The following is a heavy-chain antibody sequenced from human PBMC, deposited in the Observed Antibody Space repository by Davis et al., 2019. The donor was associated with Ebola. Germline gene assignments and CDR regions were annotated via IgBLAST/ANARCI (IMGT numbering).Heavy chain of an antibody. CDR1: GFTFSDYY. J-gene: IGHJ6*02. V-gene: IGHV3-23*01. CDR3: AREDSSSIYYYYGMDV. CDR2: ISGSGGST. Sequence: GESLKISCAASGFTFSDYYMSWVRQAPGKGLEWVSAISGSGGSTYYADSVKGRFTISRDNSKNTLYLQMNSLRAEDTAVYYCAREDSSSIYYYYGMDVWGQGTTVTVSS. D-gene: IGHD6-6*01.